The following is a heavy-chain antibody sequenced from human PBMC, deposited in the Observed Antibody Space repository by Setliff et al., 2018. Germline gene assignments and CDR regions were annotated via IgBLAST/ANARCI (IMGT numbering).Heavy chain of an antibody. CDR1: GGTFSSNG. D-gene: IGHD5-12*01. V-gene: IGHV1-69*05. CDR3: ARCLPFLSGYDRGAFDN. J-gene: IGHJ4*02. Sequence: ASVKVSCKASGGTFSSNGISWVRQAPGQGLEWMGGINPIFGTTTYAQKFQGRVTITTDESTSTAYMDLSSLTSDDTAVYYCARCLPFLSGYDRGAFDNWGQGTLVTVSS. CDR2: INPIFGTT.